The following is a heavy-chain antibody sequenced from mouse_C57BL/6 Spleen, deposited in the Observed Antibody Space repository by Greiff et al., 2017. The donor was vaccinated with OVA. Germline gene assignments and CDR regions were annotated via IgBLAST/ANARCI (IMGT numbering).Heavy chain of an antibody. CDR3: TRTTVVATGAMDY. CDR2: IDPETGGT. V-gene: IGHV1-15*01. D-gene: IGHD1-1*01. CDR1: GYTFTDYE. Sequence: VQRVESGAELVRPGASVTLSCKASGYTFTDYEMHWVKQTPVHGLEWIGAIDPETGGTAYNQKFKGKAILTADKSSSTAYMELRSLTSEDSAVYYCTRTTVVATGAMDYWGQGTSVTVSS. J-gene: IGHJ4*01.